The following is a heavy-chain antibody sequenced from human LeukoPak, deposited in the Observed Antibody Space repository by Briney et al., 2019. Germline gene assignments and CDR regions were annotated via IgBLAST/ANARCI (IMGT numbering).Heavy chain of an antibody. D-gene: IGHD6-19*01. J-gene: IGHJ3*02. V-gene: IGHV3-20*01. Sequence: GGSLRLSCAASGFACEGYVMAWVRRAPGKGLEWVSGIPWNGGSIGYADSVKGRFTISRDNAKNSLYLQMNSLRVEDTALYHCARVRSSAWSEAFDIWGQGTMVTVSS. CDR1: GFACEGYV. CDR2: IPWNGGSI. CDR3: ARVRSSAWSEAFDI.